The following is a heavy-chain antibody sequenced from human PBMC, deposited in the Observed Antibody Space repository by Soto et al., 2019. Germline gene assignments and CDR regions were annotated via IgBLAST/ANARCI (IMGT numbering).Heavy chain of an antibody. CDR2: IIPLFGTA. CDR3: ARPEGTYSSVYYYFDF. CDR1: GGTFSTYA. J-gene: IGHJ4*02. D-gene: IGHD6-19*01. V-gene: IGHV1-69*01. Sequence: QVQLEQSGGEVKQPGSSVRVSCKTSGGTFSTYAINWVRQAPGQGLEWMGAIIPLFGTADYSQKFQGRVTITADESTSTAYMEQCSLSFDDSAVYFCARPEGTYSSVYYYFDFWGQRTLVTVSS.